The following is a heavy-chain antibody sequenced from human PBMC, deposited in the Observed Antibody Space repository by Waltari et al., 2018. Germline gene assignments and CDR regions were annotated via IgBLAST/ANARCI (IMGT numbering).Heavy chain of an antibody. V-gene: IGHV1-2*02. D-gene: IGHD2-21*01. CDR3: ARAYGGSSYYFDY. CDR1: GYTFTGYY. CDR2: INPNSGGT. J-gene: IGHJ4*02. Sequence: QVQLVQSGAEVKKPGASVKVSCTASGYTFTGYYLHWGRQAPGQGLEWMGWINPNSGGTNYAQKFQGRVTMTRDTSISTAYMELSRLRSDDTAVYYCARAYGGSSYYFDYWGQGTLVTVSS.